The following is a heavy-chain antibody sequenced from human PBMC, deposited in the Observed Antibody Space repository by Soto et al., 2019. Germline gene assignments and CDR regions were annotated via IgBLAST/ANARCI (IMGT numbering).Heavy chain of an antibody. CDR1: GGTFSSYA. CDR2: IIPIFGTA. D-gene: IGHD2-21*02. V-gene: IGHV1-69*06. J-gene: IGHJ5*02. CDR3: ARAPPEAEVVTAIRYNWFDP. Sequence: SVKVSCKASGGTFSSYAISWVRQAPGQGLEWMGGIIPIFGTANYAQKFQGRVTITADKSTSTAYMELSSLRSEDTAVYYCARAPPEAEVVTAIRYNWFDPWGQGTLVTAPQ.